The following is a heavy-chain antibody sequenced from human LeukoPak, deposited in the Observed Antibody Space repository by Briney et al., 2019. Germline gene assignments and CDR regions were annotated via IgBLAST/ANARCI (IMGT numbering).Heavy chain of an antibody. Sequence: SETLSLTCTVSGGSISSSSYYWGWIRQPPGKGLEWIGEINHSGSSNYNPSLKSRVTISVDTSKKQFSLKLTSVTAADTAVYYCARDCSSSTCYFDHWGQGTLVTVSS. D-gene: IGHD2-2*01. CDR1: GGSISSSSYY. V-gene: IGHV4-39*02. J-gene: IGHJ4*02. CDR2: INHSGSS. CDR3: ARDCSSSTCYFDH.